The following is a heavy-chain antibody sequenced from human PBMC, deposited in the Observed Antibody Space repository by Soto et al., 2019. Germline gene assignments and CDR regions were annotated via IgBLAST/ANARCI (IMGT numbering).Heavy chain of an antibody. Sequence: QIHLVQSGPEVKEPGASVQVSCKASGYTFRDRGISWVRQAPGQGLEWMGWVSTYSDITNYAQKFQGRVSMTTDTSTNTAYMELRSLRSDDTAVYYCAINYDSRGYEDLDYWGQGSLVTVSS. CDR2: VSTYSDIT. J-gene: IGHJ4*02. CDR3: AINYDSRGYEDLDY. CDR1: GYTFRDRG. D-gene: IGHD3-22*01. V-gene: IGHV1-18*01.